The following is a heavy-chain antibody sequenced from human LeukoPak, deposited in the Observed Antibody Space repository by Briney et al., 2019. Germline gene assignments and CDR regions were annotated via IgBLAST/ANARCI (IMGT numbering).Heavy chain of an antibody. J-gene: IGHJ4*02. Sequence: PRGALRLSLAASRVTFSSHALDWGRPAPGGGLEWVSGISGSGGRTYYADSVKGRFSISRDNSKNTLYLQMNSLRAEDTAVYYCAKSLGPWDYWGQGTLVTVSS. CDR1: RVTFSSHA. CDR2: ISGSGGRT. D-gene: IGHD5/OR15-5a*01. V-gene: IGHV3-23*01. CDR3: AKSLGPWDY.